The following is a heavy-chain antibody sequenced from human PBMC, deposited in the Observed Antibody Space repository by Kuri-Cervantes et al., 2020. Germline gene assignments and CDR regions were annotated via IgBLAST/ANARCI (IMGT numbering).Heavy chain of an antibody. CDR3: ARVVDFEAGWYFDL. J-gene: IGHJ2*01. Sequence: GESLKISCAASGFTFSSYGMHWVRQAPGKGLEWVAVISYDGSNKYYADSVKGRFTISRDNSKNTLYLQMNSLRAEDTAVYYCARVVDFEAGWYFDLWGRGTLVTVSS. V-gene: IGHV3-30*03. CDR2: ISYDGSNK. D-gene: IGHD2-15*01. CDR1: GFTFSSYG.